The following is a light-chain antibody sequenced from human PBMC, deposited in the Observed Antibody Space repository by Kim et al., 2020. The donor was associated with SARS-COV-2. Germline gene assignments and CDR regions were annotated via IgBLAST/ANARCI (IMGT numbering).Light chain of an antibody. CDR2: RNN. Sequence: ELTQPPSASGTPGQRVTISCSGSSSNIGSNYVYWYRQLPGTAPKLLIYRNNQRPSGVPDRFSGSKSGTSASLAISGLRSEDEADYYCAAWDDSLSGRGVVFGGGTQLTVL. V-gene: IGLV1-47*01. J-gene: IGLJ2*01. CDR3: AAWDDSLSGRGVV. CDR1: SSNIGSNY.